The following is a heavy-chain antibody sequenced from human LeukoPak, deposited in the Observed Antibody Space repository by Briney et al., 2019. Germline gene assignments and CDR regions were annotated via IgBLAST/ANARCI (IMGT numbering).Heavy chain of an antibody. D-gene: IGHD3-22*01. CDR3: AKGLDSSGYYLSPFDY. J-gene: IGHJ4*02. CDR2: ISGSGGST. CDR1: GVTFSSYA. Sequence: GGSLRLSCAASGVTFSSYAMSWVRQAPGKGLEWVSAISGSGGSTYYADSVKGRFTISRDNSKNTLYLQMNSLRAEDTAVYYCAKGLDSSGYYLSPFDYWGQGTLVTVSS. V-gene: IGHV3-23*01.